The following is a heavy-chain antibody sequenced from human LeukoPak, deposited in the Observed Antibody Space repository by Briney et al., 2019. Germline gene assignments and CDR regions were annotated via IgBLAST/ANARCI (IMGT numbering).Heavy chain of an antibody. CDR2: ISYSGST. J-gene: IGHJ3*02. D-gene: IGHD3-10*01. V-gene: IGHV4-59*12. CDR1: GDSIRTYY. CDR3: AKSNGYGLVDI. Sequence: SETLSLTCTVSGDSIRTYYWSWIRQPPGKGLEWIGYISYSGSTNYNPSLKSRVTISLDTSKNQFSLKLSSVTAADTAVYYCAKSNGYGLVDIWGQGTMVTVSS.